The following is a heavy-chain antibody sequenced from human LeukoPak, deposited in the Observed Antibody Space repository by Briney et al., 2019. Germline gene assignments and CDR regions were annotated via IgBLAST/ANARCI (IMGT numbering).Heavy chain of an antibody. CDR2: INHSGST. J-gene: IGHJ5*02. CDR3: ARGHRIAARPPGFDP. D-gene: IGHD6-6*01. CDR1: GGSFSGYY. V-gene: IGHV4-34*01. Sequence: SETLSLTCAVYGGSFSGYYWSWIRQPPGKGLEWIGEINHSGSTNYNPSLKSRVTISVDTSKNQFSLKLSSVTAADTAVYYCARGHRIAARPPGFDPWGQGTLVTVSS.